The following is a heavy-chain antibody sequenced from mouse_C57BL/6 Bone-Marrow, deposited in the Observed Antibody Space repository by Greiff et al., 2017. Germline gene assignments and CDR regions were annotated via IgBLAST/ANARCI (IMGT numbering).Heavy chain of an antibody. V-gene: IGHV14-4*01. CDR2: IDPENGDT. CDR1: GFNIKDAY. D-gene: IGHD2-3*01. Sequence: EVQLQQSGAELVRPGASVKLSCTASGFNIKDAYMHWVKQRPEQGLEWIGWIDPENGDTEYASKFQGKATITADTSSNTAYLQLRSLTSEDTAVYYCTTHDGYSYYFDYWGQGTTLTVSS. CDR3: TTHDGYSYYFDY. J-gene: IGHJ2*01.